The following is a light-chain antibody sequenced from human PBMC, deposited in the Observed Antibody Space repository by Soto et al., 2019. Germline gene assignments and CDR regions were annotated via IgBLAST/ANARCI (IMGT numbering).Light chain of an antibody. V-gene: IGLV1-44*01. Sequence: QSVLTQPPSASGTPGQTVTISCSGTTSNIGRNTVNWYQQLPGRAPKLLIYGNSQGPSGVPDRFSASKSGTSASLAISGLRPEDEAEYHCAAWDDNLNDLLFGGGT. CDR3: AAWDDNLNDLL. J-gene: IGLJ2*01. CDR1: TSNIGRNT. CDR2: GNS.